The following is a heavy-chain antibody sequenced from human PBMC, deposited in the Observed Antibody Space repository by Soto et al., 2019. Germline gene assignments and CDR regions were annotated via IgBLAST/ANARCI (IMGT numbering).Heavy chain of an antibody. V-gene: IGHV4-31*03. CDR1: GGSISSGGYY. CDR3: ARGRAYYDFWSGPNLYGMDV. J-gene: IGHJ6*02. Sequence: SSETLSLTCTVSGGSISSGGYYWSWIRQHPGKGLEWIGYIYYSGSTYYNPSLKSRVTISVDTSKNQFSLKLSSVTAADTAVYYCARGRAYYDFWSGPNLYGMDVWGQGTTVTVSS. D-gene: IGHD3-3*01. CDR2: IYYSGST.